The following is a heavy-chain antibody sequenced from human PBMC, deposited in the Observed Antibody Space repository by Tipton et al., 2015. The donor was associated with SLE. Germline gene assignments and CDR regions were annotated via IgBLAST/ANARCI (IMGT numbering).Heavy chain of an antibody. CDR3: ARDEVGAGAFDI. D-gene: IGHD1-26*01. V-gene: IGHV4-30-4*01. CDR2: IYYSGIT. J-gene: IGHJ3*02. CDR1: GGSISSGDYY. Sequence: TLSLTCTVSGGSISSGDYYWSWVRQPPGKGLEWIGYIYYSGITYYNPSLKSRVTISVDTSKNQFSLKLSSVTAADTAVYYCARDEVGAGAFDIWGQGTMVTVSS.